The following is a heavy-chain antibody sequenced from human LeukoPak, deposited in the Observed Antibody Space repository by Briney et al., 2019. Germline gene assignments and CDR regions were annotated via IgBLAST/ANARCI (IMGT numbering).Heavy chain of an antibody. D-gene: IGHD3-9*01. J-gene: IGHJ4*02. CDR1: GFTFSSHS. CDR2: ISSSSSYI. CDR3: ARADRRILTGYYPDY. V-gene: IGHV3-21*01. Sequence: GGSLRLSCADSGFTFSSHSMKWVRQAPGKGLEWVSSISSSSSYIYYADSVKGRFTISRDNAKNSLYLRMNSLRAEDTAVYYCARADRRILTGYYPDYWGQGTLVTVSS.